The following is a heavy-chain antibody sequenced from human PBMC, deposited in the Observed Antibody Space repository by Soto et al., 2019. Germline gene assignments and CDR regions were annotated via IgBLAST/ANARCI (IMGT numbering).Heavy chain of an antibody. CDR3: VGRKRVENCGANSCYVTD. CDR2: IRYSGNT. D-gene: IGHD2-2*01. CDR1: GGSIGSGDYY. J-gene: IGHJ4*02. Sequence: QLQLQESGPGLVKPSETLSLTCTVFGGSIGSGDYYGGWIRQPPGKGLEWIGSIRYSGNTFYSPSLKSRVTISVDTSKNRLSLRLNSVTATDTALYFCVGRKRVENCGANSCYVTDWGQGTLVTVSS. V-gene: IGHV4-39*01.